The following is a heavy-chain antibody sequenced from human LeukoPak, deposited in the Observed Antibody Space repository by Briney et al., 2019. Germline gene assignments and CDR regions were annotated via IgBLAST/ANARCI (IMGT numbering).Heavy chain of an antibody. CDR1: GFTFTRHS. D-gene: IGHD5-24*01. J-gene: IGHJ4*02. CDR2: ISSSSSHI. V-gene: IGHV3-48*01. CDR3: ARDRAGYNWVDY. Sequence: GGSLRLSCVGSGFTFTRHSMNWVRQAPGKGLEWISYISSSSSHIYYSDSVKGRFIISRDNAKTSVYLQMNSLRAGDTAVYFCARDRAGYNWVDYWGQGTLVSVSS.